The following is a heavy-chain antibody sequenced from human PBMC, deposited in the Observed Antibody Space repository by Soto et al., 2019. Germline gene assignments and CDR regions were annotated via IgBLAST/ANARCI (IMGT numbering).Heavy chain of an antibody. J-gene: IGHJ5*02. CDR3: ARVVPGAEAWFGP. CDR2: INPNSGGT. CDR1: GFTFTSSA. Sequence: ASVKVSCKASGFTFTSSAVHWVRQAPGQGLEWMGWINPNSGGTNYAQKFQGWVTMTTDTSTTTAYMELRSLRSDDTAVYYCARVVPGAEAWFGPWGQGTLVTVSS. V-gene: IGHV1-2*04. D-gene: IGHD2-2*01.